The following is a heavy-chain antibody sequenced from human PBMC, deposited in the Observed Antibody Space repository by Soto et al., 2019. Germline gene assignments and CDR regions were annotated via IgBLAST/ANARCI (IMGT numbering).Heavy chain of an antibody. CDR3: ARGRHQYYYYGMDV. CDR2: ISYDGSNK. CDR1: GFTCSSYA. J-gene: IGHJ6*02. V-gene: IGHV3-30-3*01. Sequence: QVQLVESGGGVVQPGRSLRLACAATGFTCSSYAIHRLREAPGKGLEWVAVISYDGSNKYYADSVKGRFTISRDNSKNTLYLQMNSLRAEDTAVYYCARGRHQYYYYGMDVWGQGTTVTVSS.